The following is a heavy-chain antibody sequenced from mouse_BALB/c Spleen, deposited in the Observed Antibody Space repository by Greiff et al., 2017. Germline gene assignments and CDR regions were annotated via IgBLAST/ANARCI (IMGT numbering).Heavy chain of an antibody. Sequence: EVQLQQSGGGLVQPGGSLKLSCAASGFTFSSYTMSWVRQTPEKRLEWVAYISNGGGSTYYPDTVKGRFTISRDNAKNTLYLQMSSLKSEDTAMYYCARRGSGYFDVWGAGTTVTVSS. V-gene: IGHV5-12-2*01. D-gene: IGHD3-1*01. J-gene: IGHJ1*01. CDR2: ISNGGGST. CDR3: ARRGSGYFDV. CDR1: GFTFSSYT.